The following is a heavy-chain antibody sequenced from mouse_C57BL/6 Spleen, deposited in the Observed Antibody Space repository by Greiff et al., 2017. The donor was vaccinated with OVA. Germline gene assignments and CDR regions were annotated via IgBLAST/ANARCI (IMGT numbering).Heavy chain of an antibody. CDR3: ARYSNYESDY. J-gene: IGHJ2*01. D-gene: IGHD2-5*01. CDR2: ISYDGSN. CDR1: GYSITSGYY. V-gene: IGHV3-6*01. Sequence: EVKLQESGPGLVKPSQSLSLTCSVTGYSITSGYYWNWIRQFPGNKLEWMGYISYDGSNNYNPSLKNRISITRDTSKNQFFLKLNSVTTEDTATYYCARYSNYESDYWGQGTTLTVSS.